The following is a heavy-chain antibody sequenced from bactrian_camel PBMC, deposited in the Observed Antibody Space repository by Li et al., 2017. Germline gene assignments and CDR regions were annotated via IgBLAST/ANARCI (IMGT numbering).Heavy chain of an antibody. CDR1: GYIAC. D-gene: IGHD4*01. Sequence: HVQLVESGGGSVQAGGSLRLSCVASGYIACMAWFRQVPGKKREEVARIRGGGGITYYADSVKGRFTISRDNAKSTLYLQMNSLKTEDTAVYYCATGVIRYYSDYGGKYWGQGTQVTVS. V-gene: IGHV3S54*01. J-gene: IGHJ4*01. CDR3: ATGVIRYYSDYGGKY. CDR2: IRGGGGIT.